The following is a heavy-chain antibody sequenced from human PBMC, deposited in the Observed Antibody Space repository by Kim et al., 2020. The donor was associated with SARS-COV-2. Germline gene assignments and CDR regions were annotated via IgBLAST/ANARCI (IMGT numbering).Heavy chain of an antibody. Sequence: FQGRVTITRDTSASTAYMELSSLRSEDTAVYYCARVRLSPYSSSRGAFDYWGQGTLVTVSS. V-gene: IGHV1-3*01. CDR3: ARVRLSPYSSSRGAFDY. D-gene: IGHD6-13*01. J-gene: IGHJ4*02.